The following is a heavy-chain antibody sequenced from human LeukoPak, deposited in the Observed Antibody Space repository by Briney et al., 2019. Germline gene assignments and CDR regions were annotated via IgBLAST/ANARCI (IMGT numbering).Heavy chain of an antibody. CDR2: INEDGSET. CDR1: GFTFRNYW. Sequence: GGSLRLSCAASGFTFRNYWMSWVRQAPGKGLEWVANINEDGSETYYGDSVKGRFTMSRDNAMHSLYLQMNSLSAEDTAVYFCAKCDGTGTVDYWGQGTLVTVSS. D-gene: IGHD3/OR15-3a*01. V-gene: IGHV3-7*01. CDR3: AKCDGTGTVDY. J-gene: IGHJ4*02.